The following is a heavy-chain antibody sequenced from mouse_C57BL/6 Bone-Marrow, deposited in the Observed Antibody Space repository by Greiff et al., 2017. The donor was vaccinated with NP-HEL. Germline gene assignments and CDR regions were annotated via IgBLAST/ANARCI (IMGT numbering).Heavy chain of an antibody. CDR2: IYPGGGYT. D-gene: IGHD2-2*01. J-gene: IGHJ4*01. V-gene: IGHV1-63*01. CDR3: ARWLRQRSYYAMDY. Sequence: VQLQESGAELVRPGTSVKMSCKASGYTFTNYWIGWAKQRPGHGLEWIGDIYPGGGYTNYNEKFKGKATLTADKSSSTAYMQFSSLTSEDSAIYYCARWLRQRSYYAMDYWGQGTSVTVSS. CDR1: GYTFTNYW.